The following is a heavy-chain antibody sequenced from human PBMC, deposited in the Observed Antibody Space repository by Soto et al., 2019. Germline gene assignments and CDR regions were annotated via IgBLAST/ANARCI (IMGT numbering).Heavy chain of an antibody. J-gene: IGHJ6*02. CDR1: GFTFSSYA. CDR2: ISSSGDTI. V-gene: IGHV3-23*01. D-gene: IGHD3-10*01. Sequence: VGSLRLSCAASGFTFSSYAMSWVRQAPGKGLEWVSSISSSGDTIYYADSVKGRFTISRDNAKNTLYLQMNSLRDEYTAVYYCARAKVGTSYGMDVWGQGTTVNVSS. CDR3: ARAKVGTSYGMDV.